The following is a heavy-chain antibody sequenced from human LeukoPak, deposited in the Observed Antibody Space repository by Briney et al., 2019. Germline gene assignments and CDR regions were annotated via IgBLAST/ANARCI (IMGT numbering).Heavy chain of an antibody. Sequence: PGGSLRLSCAASGFTFSSYWMNWVRQAPGKGLEWVATIKHDGSQKYYADSVKGRFTISRDNAKSSLYLQMNALTVEDTAVYYGTSPPLGDCHSSSCRFDYWGQGTLVTVSS. D-gene: IGHD2-2*03. V-gene: IGHV3-7*01. CDR2: IKHDGSQK. CDR3: TSPPLGDCHSSSCRFDY. J-gene: IGHJ4*02. CDR1: GFTFSSYW.